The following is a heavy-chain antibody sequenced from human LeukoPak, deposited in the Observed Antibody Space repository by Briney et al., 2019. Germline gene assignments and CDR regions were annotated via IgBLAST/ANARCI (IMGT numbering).Heavy chain of an antibody. CDR3: ARDRHWELLKGRNKYYYYMDV. CDR2: ISSSSSTI. D-gene: IGHD1-26*01. J-gene: IGHJ6*03. Sequence: GGSLRLSCAASGFTFSSYSMNWVRQAPGKGLEWVSYISSSSSTIYYADSVKGRFTISRDNAKNSLYLQMSSLRAEDTAVYYCARDRHWELLKGRNKYYYYMDVWGKGTTVTISS. V-gene: IGHV3-48*04. CDR1: GFTFSSYS.